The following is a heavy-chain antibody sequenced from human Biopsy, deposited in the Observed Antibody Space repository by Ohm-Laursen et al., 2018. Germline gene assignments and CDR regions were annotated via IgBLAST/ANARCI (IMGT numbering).Heavy chain of an antibody. V-gene: IGHV1-2*02. CDR3: ARGRRHCSGTCSRWYFDL. CDR2: INPKSGDT. J-gene: IGHJ2*01. Sequence: ASVKVSCKPSVYTFTAFSAHWLRQAPGQGLEWMVWINPKSGDTDYPQNFQGRVSMTRDTSISTAYMDLSRLRSGDTAVYYCARGRRHCSGTCSRWYFDLWGRGTLVTVSS. D-gene: IGHD2-2*01. CDR1: VYTFTAFS.